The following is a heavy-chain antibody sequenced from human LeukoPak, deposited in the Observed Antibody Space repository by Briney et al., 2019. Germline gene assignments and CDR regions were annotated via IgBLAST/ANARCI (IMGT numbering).Heavy chain of an antibody. Sequence: SVKVSCKASGGTFSRYTISWVRQAPGQGLEWMGRIIPILGIANYAQKFQGRVTITADKSTSTAYMELSSLRSEDTAVYYCARSHDSTGYYYHFDYWGQGTLVTVSS. CDR1: GGTFSRYT. V-gene: IGHV1-69*02. CDR3: ARSHDSTGYYYHFDY. CDR2: IIPILGIA. J-gene: IGHJ4*02. D-gene: IGHD3-22*01.